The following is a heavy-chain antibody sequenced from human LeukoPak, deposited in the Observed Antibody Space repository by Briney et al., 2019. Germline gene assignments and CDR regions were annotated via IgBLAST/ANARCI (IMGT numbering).Heavy chain of an antibody. D-gene: IGHD3-9*01. Sequence: GESLKISCKGSGYRFTTYWIGWVRQMPGKGLEWMGIIYPGDSDTRYSPSFQGQVTISADKSISTAYLQWSSLKASDTAMYYCARLWIYDILTGYDPSLPDYWGQGTLVTVSS. V-gene: IGHV5-51*01. CDR3: ARLWIYDILTGYDPSLPDY. J-gene: IGHJ4*02. CDR2: IYPGDSDT. CDR1: GYRFTTYW.